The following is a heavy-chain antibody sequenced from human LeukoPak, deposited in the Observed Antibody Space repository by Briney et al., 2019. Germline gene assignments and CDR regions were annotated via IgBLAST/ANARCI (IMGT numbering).Heavy chain of an antibody. D-gene: IGHD5-18*01. CDR3: ARVGSYGQYYFDY. V-gene: IGHV4-59*01. Sequence: PSETLSLTCTVSGGSISSYYWSWIRQPPGKGLEWIGYIYYSGSTNCNPSLKSRVTISVDTSKNQFSLKLSSVTAADTAVYYCARVGSYGQYYFDYWGQGTLVTVSS. CDR1: GGSISSYY. CDR2: IYYSGST. J-gene: IGHJ4*02.